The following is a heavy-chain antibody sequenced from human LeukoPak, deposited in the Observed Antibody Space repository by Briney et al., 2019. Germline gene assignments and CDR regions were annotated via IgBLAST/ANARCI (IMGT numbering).Heavy chain of an antibody. J-gene: IGHJ4*02. D-gene: IGHD1-26*01. CDR3: VRTSESLDY. CDR2: INTNGGTT. V-gene: IGHV3-64*01. CDR1: GFTFSNYA. Sequence: GGSLRLSCVASGFTFSNYAMHWVRQAPGKGLEYVSAINTNGGTTYYANSVKGRFTISRDNSKNTVYLQMGSLRAEDMAVYYCVRTSESLDYWGQGTLVTVSS.